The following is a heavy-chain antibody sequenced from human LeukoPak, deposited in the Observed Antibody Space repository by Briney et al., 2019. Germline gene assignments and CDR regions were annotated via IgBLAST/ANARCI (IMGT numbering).Heavy chain of an antibody. V-gene: IGHV3-23*01. J-gene: IGHJ4*02. CDR2: ISGSGGST. CDR1: GFSFSSYT. CDR3: ALSGTTPATYDY. D-gene: IGHD2-15*01. Sequence: GGSLRLSCAASGFSFSSYTMSWVRQAPGKGLEWVSAISGSGGSTYYADSVKGRFTISRDNSKNTLYLQMNSLRAEDTAVYYCALSGTTPATYDYWGQGTLVTVSS.